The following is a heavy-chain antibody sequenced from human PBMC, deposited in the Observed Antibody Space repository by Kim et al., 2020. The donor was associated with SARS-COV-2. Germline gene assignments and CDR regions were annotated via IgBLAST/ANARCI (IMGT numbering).Heavy chain of an antibody. CDR3: ATRLRSGWNFDY. CDR2: IYYNGNT. J-gene: IGHJ4*02. V-gene: IGHV4-59*01. Sequence: SETLSLTCTVSGHSISSYYWSWIRQPPGQGLEWIGYIYYNGNTNYNPSLKTRATISLDTSKNQFSLKLSSVTAADTAMYYCATRLRSGWNFDYWGQGTLVTVSS. CDR1: GHSISSYY. D-gene: IGHD6-25*01.